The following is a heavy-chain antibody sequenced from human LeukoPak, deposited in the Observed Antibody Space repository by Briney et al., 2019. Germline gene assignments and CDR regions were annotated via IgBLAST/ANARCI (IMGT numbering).Heavy chain of an antibody. J-gene: IGHJ4*02. CDR1: GYTFTSYY. CDR3: ARSIAVAGTWFDY. CDR2: INPSGGST. V-gene: IGHV1-46*01. D-gene: IGHD6-19*01. Sequence: ASVKVSCNASGYTFTSYYMHWVRQAPGQGLEWMGIINPSGGSTSYAQKFQGRVTMTRDMSTSTVYMELSSLRSEDTAVYYCARSIAVAGTWFDYWGQGTQVTVSS.